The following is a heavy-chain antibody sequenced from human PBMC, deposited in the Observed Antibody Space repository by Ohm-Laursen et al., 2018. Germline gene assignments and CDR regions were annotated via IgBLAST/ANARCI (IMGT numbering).Heavy chain of an antibody. CDR3: AADPYFSTMTSLNFQH. CDR2: IVVGSGNT. J-gene: IGHJ1*01. Sequence: GSSVKVSCKASGFTFTSSAMQWVRQARGQRLEWIGWIVVGSGNTNYAQKFQERLTITRDMSTSTAYMELSSLRSEDTAVYYCAADPYFSTMTSLNFQHWGQGSLVTVSS. CDR1: GFTFTSSA. D-gene: IGHD4-17*01. V-gene: IGHV1-58*02.